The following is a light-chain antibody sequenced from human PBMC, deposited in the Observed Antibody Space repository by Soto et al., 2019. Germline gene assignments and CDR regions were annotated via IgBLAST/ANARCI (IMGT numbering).Light chain of an antibody. CDR2: GAS. V-gene: IGKV3-20*01. CDR3: QQYGSSGT. CDR1: QSVSSY. Sequence: EIMLTQSPGTLSLSPGERATLSCRASQSVSSYLAWYQQKPGQAPRLLIYGASNRATGIPDRFSGSGSGTDFTLTISRLEPEDFAVYYCQQYGSSGTFGQGTKVDIK. J-gene: IGKJ1*01.